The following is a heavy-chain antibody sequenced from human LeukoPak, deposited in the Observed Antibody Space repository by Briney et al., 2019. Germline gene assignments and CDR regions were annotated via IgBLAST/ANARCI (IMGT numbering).Heavy chain of an antibody. CDR3: VFSSSWAH. CDR1: GFTFSSYA. Sequence: PGRSLRLSCAASGFTFSSYAMHWGRQAPGKGLEWVAVISYDGSNKYYADSVKGRFTISRDNSKNTLYLQMNSLRAEDTAVYYCVFSSSWAHWGQGTLVTVSS. CDR2: ISYDGSNK. D-gene: IGHD6-13*01. J-gene: IGHJ4*02. V-gene: IGHV3-30-3*01.